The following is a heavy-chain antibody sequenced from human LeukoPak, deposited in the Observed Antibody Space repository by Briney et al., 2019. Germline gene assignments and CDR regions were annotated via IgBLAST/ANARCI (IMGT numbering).Heavy chain of an antibody. D-gene: IGHD3-3*01. J-gene: IGHJ3*02. Sequence: GGSLRLSCAASGFTFSSYSMNWVRQAPGKGLEWVSSISSSSYIYYADSVKGRFTISRDNAKNSLYLQMNSLRAEDTAVYYCARDRISSHFGVVIWGQGTMVTVSS. CDR3: ARDRISSHFGVVI. V-gene: IGHV3-21*01. CDR1: GFTFSSYS. CDR2: ISSSSYI.